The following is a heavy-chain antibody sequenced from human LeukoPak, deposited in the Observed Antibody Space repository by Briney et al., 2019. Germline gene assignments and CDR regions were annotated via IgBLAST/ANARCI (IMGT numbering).Heavy chain of an antibody. J-gene: IGHJ4*02. Sequence: SCKASGGTFSDYYMSWIRQAPGKGLEWVSYIGSSSSYTNYADSVKGRFTISRDNAKNSLYLQMNSLRAEDTALYYCAAGTTHGSGSYYFRYWGQGTLVTVSS. CDR1: GGTFSDYY. D-gene: IGHD3-10*01. CDR3: AAGTTHGSGSYYFRY. V-gene: IGHV3-11*06. CDR2: IGSSSSYT.